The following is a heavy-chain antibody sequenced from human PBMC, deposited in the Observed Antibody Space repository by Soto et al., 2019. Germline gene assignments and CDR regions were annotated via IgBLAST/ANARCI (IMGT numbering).Heavy chain of an antibody. Sequence: QVQLVQSGAEVKKPGSSVKVSCKASGGTFSSYAISWVRQAPGQGLEWMGGIIPIFGTANYAQKFQGRVTSTGNEYTRTAYMELSSLSSEDRPVYFCARAPPPDCSGGSCYSFYYRMDVWGQGTTVTVSS. J-gene: IGHJ6*02. D-gene: IGHD2-15*01. CDR3: ARAPPPDCSGGSCYSFYYRMDV. V-gene: IGHV1-69*01. CDR1: GGTFSSYA. CDR2: IIPIFGTA.